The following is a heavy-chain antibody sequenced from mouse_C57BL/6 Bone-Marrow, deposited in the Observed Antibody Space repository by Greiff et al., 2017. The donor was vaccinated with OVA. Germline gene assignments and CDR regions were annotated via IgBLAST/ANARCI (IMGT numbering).Heavy chain of an antibody. CDR3: AINPVDY. CDR2: IYPRSGNT. CDR1: GYTFTSYG. Sequence: QVQLQQSGAELARPGASVKLSCKASGYTFTSYGISWVKQRTGQGLAWIGDIYPRSGNTYYNEKVKGKATLTADKSSSTAYMELRSLTSEDSAVYFCAINPVDYWGQGTSVTVSS. V-gene: IGHV1-81*01. J-gene: IGHJ4*01.